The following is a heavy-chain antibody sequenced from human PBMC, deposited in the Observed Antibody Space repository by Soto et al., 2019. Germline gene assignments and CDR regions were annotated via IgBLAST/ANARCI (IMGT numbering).Heavy chain of an antibody. CDR3: ARIVVVSAAGIGGTWFDP. CDR2: MNPNSGNT. J-gene: IGHJ5*02. D-gene: IGHD2-2*01. CDR1: GYTFTSYD. Sequence: QVQLVQSGAEVTKPGASVKVSCKASGYTFTSYDINWVRQATGQGLEWMGWMNPNSGNTGYAQKFQGRVTMTRNTSISTAYMELSSLRSEDTAVYYCARIVVVSAAGIGGTWFDPWGQGTLVTVSS. V-gene: IGHV1-8*01.